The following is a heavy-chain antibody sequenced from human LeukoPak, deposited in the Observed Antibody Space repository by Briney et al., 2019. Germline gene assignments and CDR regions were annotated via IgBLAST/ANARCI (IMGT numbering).Heavy chain of an antibody. J-gene: IGHJ5*02. V-gene: IGHV1-46*01. CDR1: GYTFTSNY. Sequence: ASVKVSCKASGYTFTSNYMHWVRQAPGQGPEWMGVISPSGGSTTYAQKFQGRVTLTRDMSTSTDYLELSSLRSEDTAVYYCARDNSVRDAAWWFNPWGQGTLVTVSS. D-gene: IGHD5-24*01. CDR2: ISPSGGST. CDR3: ARDNSVRDAAWWFNP.